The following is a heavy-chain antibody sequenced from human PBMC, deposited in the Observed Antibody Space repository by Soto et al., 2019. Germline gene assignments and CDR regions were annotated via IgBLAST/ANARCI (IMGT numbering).Heavy chain of an antibody. Sequence: PSETQSGTGTVSGGSVSSGDYYWGWIRKPPGKGLEWIGYIYYSGSTYYNPSLKSRVTISVDTSKNQFSLKLSSVTAADTAVYYCARILTMTMCMDVWGQGTTVT. V-gene: IGHV4-30-4*01. CDR3: ARILTMTMCMDV. CDR1: GGSVSSGDYY. CDR2: IYYSGST. D-gene: IGHD3-22*01. J-gene: IGHJ6*02.